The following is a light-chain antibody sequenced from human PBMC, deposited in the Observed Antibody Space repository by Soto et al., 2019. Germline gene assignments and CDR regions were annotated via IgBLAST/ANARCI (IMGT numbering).Light chain of an antibody. V-gene: IGLV2-8*01. Sequence: QSALTQPPSASGSPGRSVTISCTGTSCDIGGYNYVSWYQQHPGKAPKLMIYEVNKRPSGVPDRFSGSKSGNTASLTVSGLQAEDEADYYCASHAGRKNIIFGGGTKLTVL. J-gene: IGLJ2*01. CDR1: SCDIGGYNY. CDR3: ASHAGRKNII. CDR2: EVN.